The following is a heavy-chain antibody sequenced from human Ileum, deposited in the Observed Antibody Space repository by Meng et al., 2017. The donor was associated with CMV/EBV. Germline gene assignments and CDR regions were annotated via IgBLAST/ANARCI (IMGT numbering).Heavy chain of an antibody. D-gene: IGHD1-26*01. CDR2: FYRSDTY. V-gene: IGHV4-4*07. Sequence: QLQEPGLGPVKTSATHSLTCTGCGGSVNIYYWSWIRQSAGKGVDWIGCFYRSDTYNDHPSLERRVTMSLDTSKNQFSLNLRSVTAADTATYCCARGPGASTREGFDYWGLGTLVTVSS. J-gene: IGHJ4*02. CDR1: GGSVNIYY. CDR3: ARGPGASTREGFDY.